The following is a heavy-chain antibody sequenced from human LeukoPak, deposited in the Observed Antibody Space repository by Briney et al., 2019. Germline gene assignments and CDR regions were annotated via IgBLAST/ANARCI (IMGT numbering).Heavy chain of an antibody. J-gene: IGHJ4*02. CDR3: AKGPHVGSGYHPDY. D-gene: IGHD3-22*01. V-gene: IGHV3-23*01. Sequence: GGSLRLSCAASGFTFSNSAMTWVRQAPGKGLEWVSTITGSDDRTYYADPVKGRFTISRDYSRNTLHFQMNSLRVEDTAMYYCAKGPHVGSGYHPDYWGQGTLVTVSS. CDR1: GFTFSNSA. CDR2: ITGSDDRT.